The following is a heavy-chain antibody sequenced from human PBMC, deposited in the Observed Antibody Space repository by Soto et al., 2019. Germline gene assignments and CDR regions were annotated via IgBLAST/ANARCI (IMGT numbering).Heavy chain of an antibody. CDR3: TNGCNGTNCSSGYFQH. D-gene: IGHD2-15*01. V-gene: IGHV3-30*18. J-gene: IGHJ1*01. CDR2: MSYDGSKK. CDR1: GFTFSSYG. Sequence: QVQLVESGGGVVQPGRSLRLSCAASGFTFSSYGMHWVRQAPGKGLEWVAVMSYDGSKKYYADSVKGRLTIFKDNSKNTLYLQMNSLRAEDTAVYYCTNGCNGTNCSSGYFQHWGQGTLVIVSS.